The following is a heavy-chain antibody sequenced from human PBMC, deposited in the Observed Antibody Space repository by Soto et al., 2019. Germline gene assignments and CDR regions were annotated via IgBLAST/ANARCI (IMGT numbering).Heavy chain of an antibody. Sequence: PSEPLSHTCAVCFGSISSYCWSGIRKPPVKLLELIGYIYYSGSTNYNPSLKSRVTISVDTSKNQFSLKLSSVTAADTAVYYCARDSSGHGGWLPLNWLHPCGQATLVTVSS. D-gene: IGHD6-19*01. V-gene: IGHV4-59*01. CDR1: FGSISSYC. CDR3: ARDSSGHGGWLPLNWLHP. CDR2: IYYSGST. J-gene: IGHJ5*02.